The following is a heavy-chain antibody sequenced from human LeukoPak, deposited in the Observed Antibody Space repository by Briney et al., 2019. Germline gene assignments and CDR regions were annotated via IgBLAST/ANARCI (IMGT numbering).Heavy chain of an antibody. CDR3: ARPGITAFDI. J-gene: IGHJ3*02. D-gene: IGHD3-10*01. CDR2: ISSSGSIT. CDR1: GFTLSSHN. Sequence: GGSLRLSCVASGFTLSSHNINWFRQAPGKGLEWVSHISSSGSITYYGDSVKGRITISRDNAKNSVSLYMNSLRAEDSAVYYCARPGITAFDIWGQGTMVTVSS. V-gene: IGHV3-48*01.